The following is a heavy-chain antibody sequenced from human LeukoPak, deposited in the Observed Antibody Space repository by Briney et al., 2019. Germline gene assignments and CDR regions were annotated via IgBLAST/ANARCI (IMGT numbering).Heavy chain of an antibody. V-gene: IGHV4-59*11. D-gene: IGHD6-13*01. CDR1: GGSISSHY. CDR3: ARTGYSSS. CDR2: IYYSGST. Sequence: PSETLSLTCTVSGGSISSHYWSWIRQPPGKGLEWIGYIYYSGSTNYNPSLKSRVTISVDTSKNQFSLKLSSVTAADTAVYYCARTGYSSSWGQGTLATVSS. J-gene: IGHJ4*02.